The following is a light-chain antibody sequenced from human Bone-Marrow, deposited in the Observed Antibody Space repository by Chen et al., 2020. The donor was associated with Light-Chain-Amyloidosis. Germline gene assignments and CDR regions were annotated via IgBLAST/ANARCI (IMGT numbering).Light chain of an antibody. CDR1: QTVTSRF. CDR3: QEFGGSPMYT. J-gene: IGKJ2*01. Sequence: EIVLTQSPGTLSLSRGERATLSCRTSQTVTSRFLGWYQQKPGQAPRLLIHGASSRATGIPDRFSGSGSGTDFTRTISRLEPEDSAVYYCQEFGGSPMYTFGQGTKLEIK. V-gene: IGKV3-20*01. CDR2: GAS.